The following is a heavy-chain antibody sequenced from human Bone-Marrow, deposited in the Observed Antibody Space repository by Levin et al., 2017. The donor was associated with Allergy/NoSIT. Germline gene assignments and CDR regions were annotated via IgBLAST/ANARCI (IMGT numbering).Heavy chain of an antibody. Sequence: SVKVSCKASGGTFSSYAISWVRQAPGQGLEWMGGIIPIFGTANYAQKFQGRVTITADESTSTAYMELSSLRSEDTAVYYCAREVRGENWFDPWGQGTLVTVSS. D-gene: IGHD3-16*01. CDR2: IIPIFGTA. J-gene: IGHJ5*02. V-gene: IGHV1-69*13. CDR1: GGTFSSYA. CDR3: AREVRGENWFDP.